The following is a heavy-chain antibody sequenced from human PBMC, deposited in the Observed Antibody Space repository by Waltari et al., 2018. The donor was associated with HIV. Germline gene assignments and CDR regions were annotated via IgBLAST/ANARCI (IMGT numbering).Heavy chain of an antibody. CDR2: ISNDGNNK. D-gene: IGHD1-26*01. Sequence: QVQLVESGGGVVQPGRSLRLSCAASGFTFSSYTIPWVRQAPGKGLEWVAVISNDGNNKYDAESVKGRFTIARDNSKNTRYLQMNSLRVEDTALYYCAREGEGTWEWHAFDVWGQETMVTVSS. V-gene: IGHV3-30-3*01. J-gene: IGHJ3*01. CDR3: AREGEGTWEWHAFDV. CDR1: GFTFSSYT.